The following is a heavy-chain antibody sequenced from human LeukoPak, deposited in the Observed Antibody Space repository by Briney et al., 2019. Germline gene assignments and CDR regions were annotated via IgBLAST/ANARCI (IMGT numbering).Heavy chain of an antibody. J-gene: IGHJ6*03. CDR3: ARGDFWSGYYRPEYYYYYMDV. CDR2: IIPIFGTA. CDR1: GGTFSSYA. V-gene: IGHV1-69*13. D-gene: IGHD3-3*01. Sequence: SVKVSCKASGGTFSSYAISWVRQAPGQGLEWMGGIIPIFGTANYAQKFQGRVTITADESTSTAYMELSSLRSEDTAVYYCARGDFWSGYYRPEYYYYYMDVWGKGTMVTVSS.